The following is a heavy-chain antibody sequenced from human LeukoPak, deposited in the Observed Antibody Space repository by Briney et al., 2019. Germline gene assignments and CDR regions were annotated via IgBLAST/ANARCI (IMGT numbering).Heavy chain of an antibody. V-gene: IGHV4-34*01. CDR2: INHSGST. D-gene: IGHD3-22*01. J-gene: IGHJ3*02. Sequence: ASETLSLTCAVYGGSFSGYYWSWIRQPPGKGLEWIGEINHSGSTNYNPSLKSRVTISVDTSKNQFSLKLSSVTAADTAVYYCARFRSSGYYYVFDAFDIWGQGTMVTVSS. CDR3: ARFRSSGYYYVFDAFDI. CDR1: GGSFSGYY.